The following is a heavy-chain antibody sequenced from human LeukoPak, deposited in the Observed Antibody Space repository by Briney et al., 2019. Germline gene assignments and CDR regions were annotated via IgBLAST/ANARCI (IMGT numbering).Heavy chain of an antibody. V-gene: IGHV3-23*01. J-gene: IGHJ4*02. CDR1: GFTFSNYA. CDR3: AEDHANWNACYFDY. D-gene: IGHD1-1*01. Sequence: PGGSLRLSCTTSGFTFSNYAMSWVRQAPGKGLEWVSALNNSGDSTYYADSVKGRFTISRDNSKNTLYLQMNSLRAEDTALYYCAEDHANWNACYFDYWGQGTLVTVSS. CDR2: LNNSGDST.